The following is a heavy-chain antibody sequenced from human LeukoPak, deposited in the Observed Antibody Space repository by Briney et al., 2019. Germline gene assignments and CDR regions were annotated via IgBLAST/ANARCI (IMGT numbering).Heavy chain of an antibody. Sequence: GGSLRLSCAASGSTFSSYSMNWVRQAPGKGLEWVSYISSSSTIYYADSVKGRLTISRDNAKNSLYLQMNSLRAEDTAVYYCARALKTWIQLPSADYWGQGTLVTVSS. CDR2: ISSSSTI. CDR1: GSTFSSYS. J-gene: IGHJ4*02. CDR3: ARALKTWIQLPSADY. D-gene: IGHD5-18*01. V-gene: IGHV3-48*04.